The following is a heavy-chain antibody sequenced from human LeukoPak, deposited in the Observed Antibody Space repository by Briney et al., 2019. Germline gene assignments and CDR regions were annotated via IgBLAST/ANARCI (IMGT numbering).Heavy chain of an antibody. V-gene: IGHV3-66*01. J-gene: IGHJ4*02. Sequence: GGSLRLSCAASGFTIRNNYMSWVRQAPGKGLEWVSIIYSGDSTDYADSVMGRFTISRDNSKNTLYLQMNSLRADDTAVYYCASLTGGYGDYALDYWGQGTLVTVSS. CDR1: GFTIRNNY. CDR2: IYSGDST. CDR3: ASLTGGYGDYALDY. D-gene: IGHD4-17*01.